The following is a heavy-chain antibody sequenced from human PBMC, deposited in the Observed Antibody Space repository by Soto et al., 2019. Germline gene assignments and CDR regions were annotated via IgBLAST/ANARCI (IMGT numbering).Heavy chain of an antibody. V-gene: IGHV4-39*01. D-gene: IGHD3-9*01. J-gene: IGHJ4*02. Sequence: SETLSLTCSVSGVSIISSSYCWGWIRQPPGKGLEWIAAIYYSGSIYHNPSLKSRVTMSIDTSKNQFSLKMSSVTAADTAVYYCARLLHDNRGYYYFDYWGRGTLVTVSS. CDR2: IYYSGSI. CDR1: GVSIISSSYC. CDR3: ARLLHDNRGYYYFDY.